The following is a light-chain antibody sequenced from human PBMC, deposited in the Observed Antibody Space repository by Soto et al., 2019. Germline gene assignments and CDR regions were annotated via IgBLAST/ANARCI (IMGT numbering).Light chain of an antibody. CDR1: QSVSSNF. CDR2: AAS. V-gene: IGKV3-20*01. Sequence: EIVLTQSPGTLSLSPGDRATLSCRASQSVSSNFLAWYQQKPGQTPRLLIYAASSRATGIPDRFSGSGSGTDFTLTINRLEPEDFAVCYCQQHRSSPPGYSFGQGTRLEIK. J-gene: IGKJ2*01. CDR3: QQHRSSPPGYS.